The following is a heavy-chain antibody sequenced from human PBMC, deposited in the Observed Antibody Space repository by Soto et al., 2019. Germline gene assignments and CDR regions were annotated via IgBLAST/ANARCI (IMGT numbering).Heavy chain of an antibody. Sequence: ASVKVSCKASGYTFTSYDINWVRQATGQGLEWMGWMNPNSGNSGYAQKFQGRVTMTRNTSISTAYMELSSLRSEDTAVYYCARDAGSIASRDGYYYYYGMDVWGQGTTVTVSS. J-gene: IGHJ6*02. D-gene: IGHD2-21*01. CDR1: GYTFTSYD. CDR3: ARDAGSIASRDGYYYYYGMDV. V-gene: IGHV1-8*01. CDR2: MNPNSGNS.